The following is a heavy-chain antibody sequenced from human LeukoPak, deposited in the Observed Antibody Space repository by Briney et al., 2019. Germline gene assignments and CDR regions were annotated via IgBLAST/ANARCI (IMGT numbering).Heavy chain of an antibody. V-gene: IGHV1-18*01. D-gene: IGHD1-26*01. CDR1: GYTFTSYG. Sequence: ASVKVSCKASGYTFTSYGISWVRQAPGQGLEWMGWISAYNGNTNYAQKLQGRVTMTTDTSTSTAYMELRSLRSDDTAVYYCARDRGSRPYYYYGMDVWGQGTTVTVSS. CDR3: ARDRGSRPYYYYGMDV. CDR2: ISAYNGNT. J-gene: IGHJ6*02.